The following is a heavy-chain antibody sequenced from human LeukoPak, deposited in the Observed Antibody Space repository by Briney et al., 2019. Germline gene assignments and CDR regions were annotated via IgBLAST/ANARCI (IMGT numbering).Heavy chain of an antibody. CDR2: MTAISGDT. Sequence: AGGSLRLSCGTSGFTFSSYAMSWVRQAPGKGLEWVSLMTAISGDTYYADSVKGRFTISRDDSSNTLYLQMDSLRHDDSAIYYCVPKGLQLFGESLDWGQGPLVTVPS. V-gene: IGHV3-23*01. D-gene: IGHD3-10*01. CDR3: VPKGLQLFGESLD. J-gene: IGHJ4*02. CDR1: GFTFSSYA.